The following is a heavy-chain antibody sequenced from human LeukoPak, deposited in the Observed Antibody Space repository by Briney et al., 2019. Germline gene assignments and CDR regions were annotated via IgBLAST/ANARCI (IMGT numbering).Heavy chain of an antibody. V-gene: IGHV4-4*07. CDR2: IYTSGNT. Sequence: PSETLSLTCTVSGGSISSYYWSWIRQPAGKGLEWIGRIYTSGNTNYNPSLKSRVTMSVDTSKNQFSLKLSSVTAADTAVYYCARDHCSGGSCYFPLDYWGQEPWSPSPQ. CDR3: ARDHCSGGSCYFPLDY. J-gene: IGHJ4*01. D-gene: IGHD2-15*01. CDR1: GGSISSYY.